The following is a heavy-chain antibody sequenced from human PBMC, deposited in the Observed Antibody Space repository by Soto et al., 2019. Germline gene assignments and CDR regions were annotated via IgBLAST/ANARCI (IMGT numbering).Heavy chain of an antibody. J-gene: IGHJ6*02. CDR1: GGTFSSYA. CDR3: ARSIKRSSGWYLSEVSYYYYGMDV. V-gene: IGHV1-69*13. CDR2: IIPIFGTA. Sequence: GASVKVSCKASGGTFSSYAISWVRQAPGQGLEWMGGIIPIFGTANYAQKFQGRVTITADESTSTAYMELSSLRSEDTAVYYCARSIKRSSGWYLSEVSYYYYGMDVWGQGTTVTVSS. D-gene: IGHD6-13*01.